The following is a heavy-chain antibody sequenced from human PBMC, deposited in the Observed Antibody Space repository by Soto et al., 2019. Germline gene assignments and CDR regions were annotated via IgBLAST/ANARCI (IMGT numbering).Heavy chain of an antibody. J-gene: IGHJ5*02. D-gene: IGHD4-4*01. CDR2: ITGSGDNS. V-gene: IGHV3-23*01. Sequence: LRLSCVGTVFAFGNYAVTWVRQAPGKGLECISAITGSGDNSIYAGSVRGRFTMSRDNSNNVVYLQMNSPRVEDSARYYCAKGSLQWCSGYGPCYPLDLWGQGAPVTVSS. CDR3: AKGSLQWCSGYGPCYPLDL. CDR1: VFAFGNYA.